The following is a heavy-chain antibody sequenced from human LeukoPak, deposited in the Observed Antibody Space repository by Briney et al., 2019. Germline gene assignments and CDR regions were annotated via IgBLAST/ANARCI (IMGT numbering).Heavy chain of an antibody. CDR3: AKFTDSSGYYPKKHFQH. D-gene: IGHD3-22*01. CDR1: GFTFSSYA. Sequence: PGGSLRLSCAASGFTFSSYAMSWVRQAPGKGLEWVSAISGSGGSTYYADSVKGRFTISRDNSKNTLYLQMNSLRAEDTAVYYCAKFTDSSGYYPKKHFQHWGQGTLVTVSS. CDR2: ISGSGGST. V-gene: IGHV3-23*01. J-gene: IGHJ1*01.